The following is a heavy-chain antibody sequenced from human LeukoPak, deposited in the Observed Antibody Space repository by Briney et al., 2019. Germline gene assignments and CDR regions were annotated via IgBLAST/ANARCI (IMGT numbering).Heavy chain of an antibody. D-gene: IGHD1-26*01. V-gene: IGHV3-7*01. CDR2: IDQGGSTK. CDR3: VRDKGGRSGAIYYDAFDV. CDR1: GFITSDYS. J-gene: IGHJ3*01. Sequence: PGGSLRLSCTGSGFITSDYSMTWVRQAPGKGLEWVANIDQGGSTKYYVDSLKGRFTISRDNAKNSLYLQMNSLRAEDTAVYYCVRDKGGRSGAIYYDAFDVWGQGTMVTVSS.